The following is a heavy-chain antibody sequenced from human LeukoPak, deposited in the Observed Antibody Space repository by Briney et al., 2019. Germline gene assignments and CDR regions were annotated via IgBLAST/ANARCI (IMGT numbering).Heavy chain of an antibody. J-gene: IGHJ4*02. V-gene: IGHV1-69*13. CDR3: ARGWLAETTVVTPYNY. CDR2: IIPIFGKA. D-gene: IGHD4-23*01. CDR1: GGTFSNYA. Sequence: SVKVSCKASGGTFSNYAINWVRQAPGQGLGWMGGIIPIFGKANYAQKFQGRVTITANESTRTAYMELSSLRSEDTAVYYCARGWLAETTVVTPYNYWGRGTLVSVSS.